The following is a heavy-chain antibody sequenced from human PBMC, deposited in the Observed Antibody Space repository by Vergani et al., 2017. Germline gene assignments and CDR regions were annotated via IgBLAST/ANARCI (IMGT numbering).Heavy chain of an antibody. Sequence: EVQLVESGGGLVQPGGSLRLSCAASGFTFSSYAMSWVRQAPGKGLEWVSAISGSGGSTYYADSVKGRFTISRDNSKHTLYLQMNSLRAEDTAVYYCAKAIVVVPAVYYGMDVWGQGTTVTVSS. V-gene: IGHV3-23*04. CDR2: ISGSGGST. J-gene: IGHJ6*02. CDR1: GFTFSSYA. CDR3: AKAIVVVPAVYYGMDV. D-gene: IGHD2-2*01.